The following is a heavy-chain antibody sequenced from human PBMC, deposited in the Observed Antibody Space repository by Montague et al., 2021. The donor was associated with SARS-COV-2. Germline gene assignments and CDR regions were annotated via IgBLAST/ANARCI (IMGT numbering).Heavy chain of an antibody. J-gene: IGHJ4*02. V-gene: IGHV4-61*02. Sequence: TLSLTCTVSGDSITSGSYYWNWVRQPAGKGLEWVGRSYTSGSIDYNPSLKSRLTISVDTSKYQFSLKLSSVTAADTAVYFCAREWGSYSGRFDYWGQGALVTVSS. D-gene: IGHD1-26*01. CDR2: SYTSGSI. CDR1: GDSITSGSYY. CDR3: AREWGSYSGRFDY.